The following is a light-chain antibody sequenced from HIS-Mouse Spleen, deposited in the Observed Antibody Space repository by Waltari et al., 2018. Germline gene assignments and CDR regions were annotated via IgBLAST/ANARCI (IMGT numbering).Light chain of an antibody. Sequence: SYELTQPPSVSVSPGQTARFTRSGDALPKTYAYWYQQKSGQDPVLVIYEDSKRPSGIPERFSGSSSGTMATLTISGAQVEDEADYYCYSTDSSGNHRVFGGGTKLTVL. J-gene: IGLJ2*01. V-gene: IGLV3-10*01. CDR1: ALPKTY. CDR2: EDS. CDR3: YSTDSSGNHRV.